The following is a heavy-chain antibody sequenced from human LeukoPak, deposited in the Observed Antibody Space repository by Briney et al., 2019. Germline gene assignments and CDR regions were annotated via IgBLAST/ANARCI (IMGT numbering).Heavy chain of an antibody. Sequence: GASVKVSCKASGYIFISYYMHWVRQAPGQGLEWMGIINPSGDNTTYAQKFQGRVTMTRDTSISTAYMELSSLRSEDTAVYYCAGVTVTTAKYYYYGMDVWGQGTTVTVSS. J-gene: IGHJ6*02. CDR3: AGVTVTTAKYYYYGMDV. V-gene: IGHV1-46*01. CDR2: INPSGDNT. D-gene: IGHD4-17*01. CDR1: GYIFISYY.